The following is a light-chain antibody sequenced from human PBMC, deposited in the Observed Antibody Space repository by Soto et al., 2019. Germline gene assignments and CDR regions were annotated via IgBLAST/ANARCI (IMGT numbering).Light chain of an antibody. CDR1: SSDVGGYNY. CDR3: SSYTSSSTLVV. CDR2: DVS. J-gene: IGLJ2*01. Sequence: QSALTQPASVSGSPGQSITISCTGTSSDVGGYNYVSWYQQHPGTAPKLMIYDVSNRPSGVSNRFSGSKSGTTASLTISGLQAEDEADYYCSSYTSSSTLVVFGGGTQVTVL. V-gene: IGLV2-14*01.